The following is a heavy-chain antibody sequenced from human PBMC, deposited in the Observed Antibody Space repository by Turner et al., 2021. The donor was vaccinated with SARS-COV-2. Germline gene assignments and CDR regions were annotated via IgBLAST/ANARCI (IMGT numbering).Heavy chain of an antibody. CDR2: FYHSWGT. V-gene: IGHV4-61*01. J-gene: IGHJ4*02. Sequence: QVQLQESGPGLVKPSEPLSLTCTVSGSSVSSGSYHWSWVRQPPGKGLEWIGYFYHSWGTNYNPSIKRRVTISMDTSKNQFSLKLSSVTAADTAVYYCATYIAGAGGTGYWGQGTLVTVSS. CDR3: ATYIAGAGGTGY. D-gene: IGHD6-13*01. CDR1: GSSVSSGSYH.